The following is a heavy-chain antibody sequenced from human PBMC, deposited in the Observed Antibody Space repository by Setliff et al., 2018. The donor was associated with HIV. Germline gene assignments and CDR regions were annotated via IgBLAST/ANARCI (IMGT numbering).Heavy chain of an antibody. CDR1: GDSITNDDYY. CDR3: ARYTSKLDWFDP. CDR2: IHYNGRT. V-gene: IGHV4-39*01. D-gene: IGHD2-2*02. J-gene: IGHJ5*02. Sequence: SETLSLTCTVSGDSITNDDYYWGWIRQPPGKGLEWIAIIHYNGRTYYDPSLKSRVTIFVDTSKTRFYLKLRSVTASDTAVYYCARYTSKLDWFDPWGQGTLVTVSS.